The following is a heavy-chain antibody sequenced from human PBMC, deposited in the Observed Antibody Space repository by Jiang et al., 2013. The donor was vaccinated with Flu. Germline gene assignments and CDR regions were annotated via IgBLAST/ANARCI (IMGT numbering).Heavy chain of an antibody. Sequence: LLKPSETLSLTCAVYGGSFSGYYWSWIRQPPGKGLEWIGEINHSGSTNYNPSLKSRVTISVDTSKNQFSLKLSSVTAADTAVYYCARGRLQLVGYYYYYYGMDVWGQGTTVTVSS. V-gene: IGHV4-34*01. J-gene: IGHJ6*02. CDR2: INHSGST. CDR1: GGSFSGYY. CDR3: ARGRLQLVGYYYYYYGMDV. D-gene: IGHD6-6*01.